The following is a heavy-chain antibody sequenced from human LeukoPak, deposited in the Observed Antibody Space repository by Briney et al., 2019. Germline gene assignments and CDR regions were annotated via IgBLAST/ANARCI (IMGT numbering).Heavy chain of an antibody. CDR1: GYTLAELL. D-gene: IGHD2-21*01. CDR3: ARGIRAGAFDI. CDR2: FDPEDGEPEDGES. J-gene: IGHJ3*02. V-gene: IGHV1-24*01. Sequence: ASVKVSCKVSGYTLAELLMHWVRQAPGKGLGWMGGFDPEDGEPEDGESIDAQKFQGRVTMTEDTSTNTAYMELSRLTSEDTAVYYCARGIRAGAFDIWGQGTMVTVSS.